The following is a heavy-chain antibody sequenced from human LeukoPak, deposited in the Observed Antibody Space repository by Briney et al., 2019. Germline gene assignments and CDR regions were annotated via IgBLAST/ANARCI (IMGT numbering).Heavy chain of an antibody. Sequence: QAGGSLRLSCAASGFTFSSYAMHWVRQAPGKGLEWVAVIWYDGSNKYYADSVKGRFTISRDNSKNTMYLQMNSLRVEDTAVYYCARDLTHYFDYWGQGTLVTVSS. V-gene: IGHV3-33*08. CDR3: ARDLTHYFDY. J-gene: IGHJ4*02. CDR2: IWYDGSNK. CDR1: GFTFSSYA.